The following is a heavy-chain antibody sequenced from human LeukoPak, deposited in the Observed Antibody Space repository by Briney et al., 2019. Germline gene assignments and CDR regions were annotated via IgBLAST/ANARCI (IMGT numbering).Heavy chain of an antibody. CDR3: AREYGRGYFDY. D-gene: IGHD1-26*01. Sequence: TGGSLRLSCAASGFTFSNYGMHWVRQAPGKGLEWVSYISSSSSYTNYADSVKGRFTISRDNAKNSLYLQMNSLRAEDTAVYYCAREYGRGYFDYWGQGTLVTVSS. V-gene: IGHV3-21*05. J-gene: IGHJ4*02. CDR2: ISSSSSYT. CDR1: GFTFSNYG.